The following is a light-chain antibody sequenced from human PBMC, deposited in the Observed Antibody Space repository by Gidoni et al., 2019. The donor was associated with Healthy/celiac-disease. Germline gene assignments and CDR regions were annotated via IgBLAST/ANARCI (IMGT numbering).Light chain of an antibody. CDR1: QSVRSY. V-gene: IGKV3-11*01. CDR3: QQRSNWPPIT. CDR2: DAY. Sequence: EIVLTQSPATLSLSPGERATLSCRARQSVRSYLAWYQQKPCQAPRLLIYDAYNRATGIPARFSGSGSGTDCTLTISSLEPEDFAVYYCQQRSNWPPITFGQGTRLEIK. J-gene: IGKJ5*01.